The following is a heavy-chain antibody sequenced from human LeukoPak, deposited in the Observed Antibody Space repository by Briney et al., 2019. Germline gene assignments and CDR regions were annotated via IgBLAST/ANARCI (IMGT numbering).Heavy chain of an antibody. CDR1: GYSFTSYW. J-gene: IGHJ6*02. Sequence: GESLKISCKGSGYSFTSYWIGWVRQMPGKGLEWMGIIYPGDSDTRYSPSFQGQVTISADKSISTAYLQWSSLKASDSAMYYCATSTYYYYYGMDVWGQGTTVTVSS. V-gene: IGHV5-51*01. CDR2: IYPGDSDT. CDR3: ATSTYYYYYGMDV.